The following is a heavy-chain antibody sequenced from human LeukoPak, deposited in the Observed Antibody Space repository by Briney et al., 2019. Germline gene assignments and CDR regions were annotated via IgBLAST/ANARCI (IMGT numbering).Heavy chain of an antibody. Sequence: PGGSLRLSCAASGFTFSSYAMSWVRQAPGKGLEWVSAISGSGGSTYYADSVKGRFTISRDNSKNTLYLQMNSLRAEDTAIYYCARRSMVSSGYFDYWGQGTLVTVSS. V-gene: IGHV3-23*01. J-gene: IGHJ4*02. D-gene: IGHD3-10*01. CDR3: ARRSMVSSGYFDY. CDR2: ISGSGGST. CDR1: GFTFSSYA.